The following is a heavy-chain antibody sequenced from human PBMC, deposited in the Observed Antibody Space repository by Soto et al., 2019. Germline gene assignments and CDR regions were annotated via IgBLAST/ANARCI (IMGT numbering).Heavy chain of an antibody. CDR1: GFTFDDYA. CDR3: ATSHYDTTGNFDAFEI. V-gene: IGHV3-9*01. J-gene: IGHJ3*02. CDR2: ISWNSGSL. D-gene: IGHD3-22*01. Sequence: EVQLVESGGGLVQPGRSLRLSCAASGFTFDDYAMHWVRQAPGKGLEWVSGISWNSGSLDYTDSMQGRFTISRDNAKNPLYLQMNSLRPEDTALYYCATSHYDTTGNFDAFEIWGQGTMVTVSS.